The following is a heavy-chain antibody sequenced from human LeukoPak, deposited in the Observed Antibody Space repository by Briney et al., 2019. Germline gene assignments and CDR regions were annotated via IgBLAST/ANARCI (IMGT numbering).Heavy chain of an antibody. CDR2: ISSSSSYI. J-gene: IGHJ4*02. CDR1: GFTFSSYS. V-gene: IGHV3-21*01. D-gene: IGHD3-22*01. CDR3: ARIERPGPDSSGYSIDY. Sequence: GGSLRLSCAASGFTFSSYSMNWVRQAPGKGLEWVSSISSSSSYIYYADSVKGRFTISRDNAKNSLYLQMNSLRAEDTAVYYCARIERPGPDSSGYSIDYWGQGTLVTVSS.